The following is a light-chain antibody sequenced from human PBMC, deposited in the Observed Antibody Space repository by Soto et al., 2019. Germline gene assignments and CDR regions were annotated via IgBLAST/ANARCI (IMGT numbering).Light chain of an antibody. Sequence: EIVMTQSPATLSVSPGERATLSCRASQSVNSNLAWYQQKPGQAPRLLIYGASTRATGIPARFSGSGSGTEFTLTISSLQSEYFAVYYCQQYNNWPLTFGPGTKVDIK. V-gene: IGKV3-15*01. J-gene: IGKJ3*01. CDR2: GAS. CDR3: QQYNNWPLT. CDR1: QSVNSN.